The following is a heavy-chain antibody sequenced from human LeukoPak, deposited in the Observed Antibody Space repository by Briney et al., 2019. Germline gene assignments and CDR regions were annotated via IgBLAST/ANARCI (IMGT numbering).Heavy chain of an antibody. CDR3: ANGGTIFGVVDFDY. CDR2: IRYDGSNK. V-gene: IGHV3-30*02. J-gene: IGHJ4*02. Sequence: GGSLRLSCAASGFTFSSYGMHWVRQAPGKGLEWVAFIRYDGSNKYYADSVKGRFTISRDNSKNTLYLQMNSLRAEDTAVYYCANGGTIFGVVDFDYWGQGTLVIVSS. CDR1: GFTFSSYG. D-gene: IGHD3-3*01.